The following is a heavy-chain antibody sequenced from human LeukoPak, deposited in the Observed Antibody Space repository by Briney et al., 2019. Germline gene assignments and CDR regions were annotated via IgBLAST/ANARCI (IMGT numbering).Heavy chain of an antibody. V-gene: IGHV1-2*02. Sequence: ASVKVSCKASGYTFTGYYMHWVRQAPGQGLEWMGWINPNSGGTNYAQKFQGRVTMTRDTSISTAYMELSRLRSDDTAVYYCARGAARRTNTFDYWGQGTLVTVSS. CDR2: INPNSGGT. CDR3: ARGAARRTNTFDY. CDR1: GYTFTGYY. D-gene: IGHD1-7*01. J-gene: IGHJ4*02.